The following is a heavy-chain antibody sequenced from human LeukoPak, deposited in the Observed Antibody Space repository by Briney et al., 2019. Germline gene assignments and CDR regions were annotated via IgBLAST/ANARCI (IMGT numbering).Heavy chain of an antibody. CDR3: ARAMVRGVPFDY. CDR1: GFAFSTYA. D-gene: IGHD3-10*01. Sequence: GGSLRLSCAASGFAFSTYAMHWVRQAPGKGLEWLAVISFDGNTKYYADSAKGRFAISRDNSKNTLYVQINSLRVEDTAVYYCARAMVRGVPFDYWGQGTLVTVSS. V-gene: IGHV3-30*09. CDR2: ISFDGNTK. J-gene: IGHJ4*02.